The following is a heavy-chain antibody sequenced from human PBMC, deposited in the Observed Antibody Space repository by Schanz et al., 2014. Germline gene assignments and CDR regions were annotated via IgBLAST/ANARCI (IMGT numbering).Heavy chain of an antibody. CDR3: ATLDYADSVS. Sequence: QVQLVQSGPEVKEPGASVKVSCEASRYTFNTYGLNWVRQAPGQGLEWMGWISAYTNNTNYAQKVQGRVTITADKSTTTAYMELNSLNSDDTAVYYCATLDYADSVSWGQGTLVTVSS. CDR2: ISAYTNNT. CDR1: RYTFNTYG. V-gene: IGHV1-18*01. J-gene: IGHJ5*02. D-gene: IGHD4-17*01.